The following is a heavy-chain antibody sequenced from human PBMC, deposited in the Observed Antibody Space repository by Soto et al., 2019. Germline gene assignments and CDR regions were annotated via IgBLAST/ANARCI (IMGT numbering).Heavy chain of an antibody. V-gene: IGHV3-23*01. J-gene: IGHJ6*02. CDR1: GFTFSRYA. Sequence: GGSLRLSCAASGFTFSRYAMSWVRQAPGKGLEWVSAISGSGGSTYYADSVKGRFTISRDNSKNTLYLQMNSLRAEDTAVYYCAKVSDYYYYYGMDVWGQGTTVTVSS. CDR2: ISGSGGST. CDR3: AKVSDYYYYYGMDV.